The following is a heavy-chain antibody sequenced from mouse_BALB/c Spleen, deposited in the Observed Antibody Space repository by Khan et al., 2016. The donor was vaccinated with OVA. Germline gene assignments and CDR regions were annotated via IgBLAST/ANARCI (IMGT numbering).Heavy chain of an antibody. CDR3: AMENYYGRTCYAMAY. V-gene: IGHV1S41*01. J-gene: IGHJ4*01. Sequence: DLVKPGASVKLSCKASGYTFTSYWINWIKQRPGQGLEWIGRIGPGSGSTYYNEVFKGKATLTVDTSSSTAYIQLSSLSSEDSAVYFCAMENYYGRTCYAMAYGGQGTSVTVSS. CDR1: GYTFTSYW. D-gene: IGHD1-1*01. CDR2: IGPGSGST.